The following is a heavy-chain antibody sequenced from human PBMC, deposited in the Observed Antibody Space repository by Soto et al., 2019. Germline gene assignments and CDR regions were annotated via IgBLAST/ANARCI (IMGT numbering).Heavy chain of an antibody. Sequence: ASVKVSCKASGYTFTSYGISWVRQAPGQGLEWMGWISAYNGNTNYAQKFQGRVTITRDTSASTAYMELSSLRSEDTAVDYCASERTVAGNDYWGQGALVTVSS. V-gene: IGHV1-18*01. CDR1: GYTFTSYG. D-gene: IGHD6-19*01. CDR3: ASERTVAGNDY. J-gene: IGHJ4*02. CDR2: ISAYNGNT.